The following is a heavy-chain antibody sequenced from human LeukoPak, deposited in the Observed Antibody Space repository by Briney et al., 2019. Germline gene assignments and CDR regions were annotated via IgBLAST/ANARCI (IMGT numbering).Heavy chain of an antibody. D-gene: IGHD6-13*01. V-gene: IGHV4-61*02. J-gene: IGHJ4*02. CDR1: GGSISSGSYH. Sequence: SETLSLTCTVSGGSISSGSYHWSWIRQPAGKGLEWIGRIYTSGSTNYNPSLKSRVTISVDTSKNQFSLKLSSVTAADTAVYYCARANIAAAGTPFDYWGQGTLVTVSS. CDR2: IYTSGST. CDR3: ARANIAAAGTPFDY.